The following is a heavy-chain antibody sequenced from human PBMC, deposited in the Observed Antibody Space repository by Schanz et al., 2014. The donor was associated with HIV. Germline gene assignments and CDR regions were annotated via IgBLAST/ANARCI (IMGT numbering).Heavy chain of an antibody. D-gene: IGHD2-2*01. CDR2: INPNSGGT. CDR1: GYGFTNYG. V-gene: IGHV1-2*02. Sequence: QVQLLQSGTEVKTPGASVKVSCKTSGYGFTNYGVTWVRQAPGQGLEWMGWINPNSGGTNSAQKFQGRVTMTRDTSISTAYMELTRLRYDDTAVYYCAKSRFQLHWFDSWGQGTLVTVSS. CDR3: AKSRFQLHWFDS. J-gene: IGHJ5*01.